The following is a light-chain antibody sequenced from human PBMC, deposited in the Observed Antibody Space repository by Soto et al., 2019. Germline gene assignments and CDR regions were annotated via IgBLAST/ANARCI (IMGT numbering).Light chain of an antibody. Sequence: QSVLTQPPSVSGAPGQRVTISCTGSSSNIGAGYDVHWYQQLPGTAPKLLIYGNSNRPSGVPDRFSGSKSGTSASLAITGLGAEDEADYYCQSYDSSLSGSRVFGGGTKLTAL. CDR2: GNS. V-gene: IGLV1-40*01. CDR1: SSNIGAGYD. CDR3: QSYDSSLSGSRV. J-gene: IGLJ2*01.